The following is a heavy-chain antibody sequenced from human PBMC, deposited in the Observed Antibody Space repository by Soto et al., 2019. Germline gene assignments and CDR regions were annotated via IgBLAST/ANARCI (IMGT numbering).Heavy chain of an antibody. D-gene: IGHD1-26*01. CDR2: IYYSGST. CDR1: GGSTSGYY. CDR3: ARVQSGSYALYYFDY. Sequence: SETLSLTCTVSGGSTSGYYWSWIRQFPGRGLEWIGYIYYSGSTNYNPSLKSRVTISVDRSKNQFSLKLSSVTAGDTAVYFCARVQSGSYALYYFDYWGQGALVTVSS. V-gene: IGHV4-59*01. J-gene: IGHJ4*02.